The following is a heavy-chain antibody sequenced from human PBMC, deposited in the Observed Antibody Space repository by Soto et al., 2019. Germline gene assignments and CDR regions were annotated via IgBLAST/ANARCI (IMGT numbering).Heavy chain of an antibody. J-gene: IGHJ4*02. CDR3: ARSLDY. Sequence: GGSLRLSCAASGFTFSSYWMDWVRQAPGKGLEWVANINQDGSEKSYVDSVKGRFTISRDNAKNSLYLQMSSLTAEDSALYCCARSLDYWGQGTRVTVSS. CDR2: INQDGSEK. V-gene: IGHV3-7*01. CDR1: GFTFSSYW.